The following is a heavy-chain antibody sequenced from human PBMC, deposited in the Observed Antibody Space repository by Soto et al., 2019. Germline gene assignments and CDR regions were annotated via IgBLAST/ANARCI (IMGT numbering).Heavy chain of an antibody. CDR1: GGSISDDGYS. Sequence: PSGTLSLTCAASGGSISDDGYSWSWIGQPPGKGREWFVYSYSSGSTYYNPSLESRVTITVDRSKNQFSLKLSSVTAADTAVYYCARDGSGSYSNWFDPWGQGTLVTVSS. CDR3: ARDGSGSYSNWFDP. D-gene: IGHD3-10*01. V-gene: IGHV4-30-2*01. CDR2: SYSSGST. J-gene: IGHJ5*02.